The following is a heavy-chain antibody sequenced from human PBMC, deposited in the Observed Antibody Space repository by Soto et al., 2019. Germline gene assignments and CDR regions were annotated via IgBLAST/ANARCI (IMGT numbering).Heavy chain of an antibody. D-gene: IGHD3-9*01. J-gene: IGHJ4*02. CDR2: IKSKTDGGTT. V-gene: IGHV3-15*07. CDR3: TTYYDILTGYSNPYYFDY. CDR1: GFTFSNAW. Sequence: PGGSLRLSCAASGFTFSNAWMNWVRQAPGKGLEWVGRIKSKTDGGTTDYAAPVKGRFTISRDDSKNTLYLQMNSLKTEDTAVYYCTTYYDILTGYSNPYYFDYWGQGTLVTVSS.